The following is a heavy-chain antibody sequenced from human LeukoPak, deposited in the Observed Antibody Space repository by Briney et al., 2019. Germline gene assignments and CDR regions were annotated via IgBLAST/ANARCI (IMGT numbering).Heavy chain of an antibody. CDR2: IWYDGSNK. CDR1: GFTFNSYA. D-gene: IGHD2-15*01. V-gene: IGHV3-33*07. CDR3: ARARGWQPNYYYYYMDV. J-gene: IGHJ6*03. Sequence: GGSLRLSCIPSGFTFNSYAMFWVRQAPGKGLEWVSLIWYDGSNKYYADFVKGRFTISRDNSKNTLFLQMNSLRAEDTAVYYCARARGWQPNYYYYYMDVWGTGTTVTVSS.